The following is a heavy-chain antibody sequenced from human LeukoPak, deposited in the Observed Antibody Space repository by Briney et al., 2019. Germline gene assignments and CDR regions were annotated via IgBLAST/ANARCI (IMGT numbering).Heavy chain of an antibody. CDR1: GFTFSSYG. D-gene: IGHD6-25*01. V-gene: IGHV4-34*01. Sequence: PGGSLRLSCAASGFTFSSYGMHWVRQAPGKGLEWIGEINHSGSTNYNPSLKSRVTISVDTSKNQFSLKLSSVTAADTAVYYCARGIGKQRAIGYWGQGTLVTVSS. J-gene: IGHJ4*02. CDR2: INHSGST. CDR3: ARGIGKQRAIGY.